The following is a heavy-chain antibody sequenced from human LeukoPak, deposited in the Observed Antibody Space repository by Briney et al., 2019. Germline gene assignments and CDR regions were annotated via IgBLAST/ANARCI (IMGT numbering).Heavy chain of an antibody. J-gene: IGHJ4*02. D-gene: IGHD2-2*01. CDR3: AREGCSSTSCLDY. Sequence: SETLYLTCTVSGGSLSSGDYYWSWIRQPPGKGLEWIGYIYYSGSTYYNPSLKSRVTISVDTSKNQFSLKLSSVTAADTAVYYCAREGCSSTSCLDYWGQGTLVTVSS. V-gene: IGHV4-30-4*08. CDR2: IYYSGST. CDR1: GGSLSSGDYY.